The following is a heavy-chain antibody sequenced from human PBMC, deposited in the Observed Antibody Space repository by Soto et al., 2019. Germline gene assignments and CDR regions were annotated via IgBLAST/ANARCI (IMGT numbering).Heavy chain of an antibody. V-gene: IGHV3-15*01. D-gene: IGHD3-3*01. CDR3: ATVGRTFLGWPRYDF. Sequence: GGSLKLSCVASGFTYNKAWMSWVRQAPGKGLEWVGQIKGKTDGGTTDYAAPVRGRFIISRDDSKSTLYLQMNRLKIEDSAMYYCATVGRTFLGWPRYDFWGQGTLVTVSS. CDR2: IKGKTDGGTT. J-gene: IGHJ4*01. CDR1: GFTYNKAW.